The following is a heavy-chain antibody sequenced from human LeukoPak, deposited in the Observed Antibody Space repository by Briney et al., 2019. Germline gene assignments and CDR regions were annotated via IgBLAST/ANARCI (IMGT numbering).Heavy chain of an antibody. CDR1: GFTFSSYS. D-gene: IGHD3-22*01. CDR3: AKDVSLVVIESDFDY. CDR2: ISSSSSYI. J-gene: IGHJ4*02. V-gene: IGHV3-21*01. Sequence: GGSLRLSCAASGFTFSSYSMNWVRQAPGMGLEWVSSISSSSSYIYYADSVKGRFTISRDNAKNSLYLQMNSLRAEDTAVYYCAKDVSLVVIESDFDYWGQGTLVTVSS.